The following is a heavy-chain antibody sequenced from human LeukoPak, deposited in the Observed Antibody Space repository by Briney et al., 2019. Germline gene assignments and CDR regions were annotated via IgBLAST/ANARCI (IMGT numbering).Heavy chain of an antibody. Sequence: SETLSLTCAVYGGSFSGYYWSWIRQPPGKGLEWIGEINHSGSTNYNPSLKSRVTISVDTSKNQFSLKLSSVTAADTAMYYCARVANGYKRLNGWFDPWGQGTLVTVPS. CDR3: ARVANGYKRLNGWFDP. CDR2: INHSGST. V-gene: IGHV4-34*01. J-gene: IGHJ5*02. D-gene: IGHD5-24*01. CDR1: GGSFSGYY.